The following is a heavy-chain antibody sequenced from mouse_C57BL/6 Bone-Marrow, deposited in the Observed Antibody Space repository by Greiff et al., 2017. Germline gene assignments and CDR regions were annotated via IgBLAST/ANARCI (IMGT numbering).Heavy chain of an antibody. CDR2: INPNNGGT. CDR3: ANNDYCYY. V-gene: IGHV1-26*01. Sequence: VQLQQSGPELVKPGASVKISCKASGYTFTDYYMNWVKQSHGKSLEWIGDINPNNGGTSYNQKFKGKATLTVDKSSSTAYMELRSLTSEDSAVYYCANNDYCYYWGQGTTLTGSA. CDR1: GYTFTDYY. J-gene: IGHJ2*01.